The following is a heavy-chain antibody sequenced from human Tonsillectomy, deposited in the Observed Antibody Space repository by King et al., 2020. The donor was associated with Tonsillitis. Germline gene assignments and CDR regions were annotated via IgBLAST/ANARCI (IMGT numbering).Heavy chain of an antibody. V-gene: IGHV3-7*03. J-gene: IGHJ4*01. Sequence: DVQLVESGGGLVQPGGSLRLSCAASGFTFSSYWMTWVRQAPGEGLEWVASIKQDGSEEYYVDSVKGRFTISRDNTMNSLYLQMNSLRAEDPAVYYCARDRPDYGGNFAGFDYWGHGTLVTVSS. CDR1: GFTFSSYW. CDR3: ARDRPDYGGNFAGFDY. CDR2: IKQDGSEE. D-gene: IGHD4-23*01.